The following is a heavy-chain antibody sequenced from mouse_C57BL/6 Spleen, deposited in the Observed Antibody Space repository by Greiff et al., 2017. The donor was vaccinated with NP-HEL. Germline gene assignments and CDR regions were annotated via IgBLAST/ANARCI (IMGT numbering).Heavy chain of an antibody. Sequence: EVKLVESGEGLVKPGGSLKLSCAASGFTFSSYAMSWVRQTPEKRLEWVAYISSGGDYIYYADTVKGRFTISRDNARNTLYLQMSSLESEDTAMYYCTREGYYGSSYGFAYWGQGTLVTVSA. D-gene: IGHD1-1*01. J-gene: IGHJ3*01. V-gene: IGHV5-9-1*02. CDR3: TREGYYGSSYGFAY. CDR1: GFTFSSYA. CDR2: ISSGGDYI.